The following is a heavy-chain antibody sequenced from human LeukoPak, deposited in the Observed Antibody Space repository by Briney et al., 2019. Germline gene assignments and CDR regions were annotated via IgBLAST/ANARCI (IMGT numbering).Heavy chain of an antibody. CDR2: VYYSGST. CDR3: AKVASTGYSSGWLDP. V-gene: IGHV4-59*11. Sequence: PSETLSLTCTVSGGPINTISTHYWTWIRQHPGKGLEYIGYVYYSGSTDYNPSLRSRVTLSVDTSKRQFSLRLTSVTAADTAIYHCAKVASTGYSSGWLDPWGQGILVTVSS. D-gene: IGHD6-19*01. CDR1: GGPINTISTHY. J-gene: IGHJ5*02.